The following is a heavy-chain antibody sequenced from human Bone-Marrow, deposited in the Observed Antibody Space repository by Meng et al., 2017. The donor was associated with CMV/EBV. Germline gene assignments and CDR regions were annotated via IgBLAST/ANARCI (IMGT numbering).Heavy chain of an antibody. J-gene: IGHJ5*02. CDR2: ISNDGTTI. D-gene: IGHD1-14*01. V-gene: IGHV3-11*01. CDR1: GFSFSDYY. Sequence: GESLKISCAASGFSFSDYYMSWIRQAPGKGPEWISYISNDGTTISYADSVKGRFTISRDNAKNSLYLEMNSLRAEDTAVYYCARRTLIIETTKAWFDPWGQGNLVTVYS. CDR3: ARRTLIIETTKAWFDP.